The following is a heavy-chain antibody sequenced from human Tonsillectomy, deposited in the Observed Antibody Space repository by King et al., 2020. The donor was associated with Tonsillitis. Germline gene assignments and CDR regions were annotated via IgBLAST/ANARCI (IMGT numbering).Heavy chain of an antibody. CDR1: GFTFSGYY. CDR3: ARDISNYGFDY. V-gene: IGHV3-11*05. CDR2: ISNSGSYT. Sequence: VQLVESGGGLVKPGGSLRLSCAVSGFTFSGYYMSWIRQAPGKGLEWVSHISNSGSYTNYADSVKGRFSISRDNAKNSLYLQMSSLRAEDTAVYYCARDISNYGFDYWGQGTLVTVSS. J-gene: IGHJ4*02. D-gene: IGHD4-17*01.